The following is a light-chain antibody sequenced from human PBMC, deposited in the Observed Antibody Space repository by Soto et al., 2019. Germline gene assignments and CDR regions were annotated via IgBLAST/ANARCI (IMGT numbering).Light chain of an antibody. V-gene: IGKV1-5*01. Sequence: EIQLTQSPSTLSASVGDRSTIPCRASQNVNNLLAWYQQKAGKAPKLLIFDVSKLESGGPSRFSGSGPGTEFTLTISSLHFDDFATYYRQQYDYSRTFGQGTKVDIK. CDR3: QQYDYSRT. J-gene: IGKJ1*01. CDR1: QNVNNL. CDR2: DVS.